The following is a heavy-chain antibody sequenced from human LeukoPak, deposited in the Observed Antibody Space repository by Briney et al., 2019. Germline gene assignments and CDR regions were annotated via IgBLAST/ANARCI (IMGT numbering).Heavy chain of an antibody. CDR2: ISGSGGST. Sequence: LTGGSLRLSCAASGFTFSSYAMSWVRQAPGKGLEWASAISGSGGSTYYADSVKGRFTISRDNSKNTLYLQMNSPRAEDTAVYYCAKATRFYYFDYWGQGTLVTVSS. CDR1: GFTFSSYA. V-gene: IGHV3-23*01. J-gene: IGHJ4*02. CDR3: AKATRFYYFDY.